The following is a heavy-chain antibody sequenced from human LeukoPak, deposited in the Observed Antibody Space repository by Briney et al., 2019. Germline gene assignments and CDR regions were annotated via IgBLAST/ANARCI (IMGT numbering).Heavy chain of an antibody. D-gene: IGHD4-17*01. V-gene: IGHV3-23*01. CDR3: AKDVVDYVASGYFDY. Sequence: GGSLRLSCAASGFSFSRTDMFWVRQAPGKGLEYVSSISGTRAATYYADSVKGRFTISRDNSKNTLYLQMNSLRAEDTAVYYCAKDVVDYVASGYFDYWGQGTLVTVSS. J-gene: IGHJ4*02. CDR1: GFSFSRTD. CDR2: ISGTRAAT.